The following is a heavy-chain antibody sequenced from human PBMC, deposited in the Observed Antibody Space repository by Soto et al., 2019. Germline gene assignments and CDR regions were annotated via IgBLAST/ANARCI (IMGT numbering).Heavy chain of an antibody. CDR3: ARASKMPTDRGGYFYYGMDV. V-gene: IGHV4-30-4*01. Sequence: SETLSLTCTVSGGSISSGDYYWRWIRQPPGEGMELIGNIFYSGSTNYNPSLKSRETISVDTSKNQFSLTLSAVTAADTAVYYCARASKMPTDRGGYFYYGMDVWGQGTTVTVSS. J-gene: IGHJ6*02. D-gene: IGHD3-10*01. CDR1: GGSISSGDYY. CDR2: IFYSGST.